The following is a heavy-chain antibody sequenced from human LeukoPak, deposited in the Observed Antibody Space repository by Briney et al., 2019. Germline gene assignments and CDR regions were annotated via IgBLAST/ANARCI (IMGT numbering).Heavy chain of an antibody. Sequence: PSETLSLTCTVSGDSISNYYWTWIRQTAGKGLEWIGNLYHSGAADYNPSLKTRVTTSVDTSKDQFSLSLRSSTAADTAVYFCARLGKTYYMDVWGTGTTVTVSS. V-gene: IGHV4-59*08. J-gene: IGHJ6*03. CDR2: LYHSGAA. CDR1: GDSISNYY. D-gene: IGHD1/OR15-1a*01. CDR3: ARLGKTYYMDV.